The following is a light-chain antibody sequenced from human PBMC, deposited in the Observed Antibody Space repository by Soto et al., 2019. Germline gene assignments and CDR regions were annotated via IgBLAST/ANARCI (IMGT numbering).Light chain of an antibody. CDR1: QSVSSN. V-gene: IGKV3-15*01. J-gene: IGKJ3*01. CDR2: GAS. Sequence: DIVLTQSPAALSVSPGERATLSCRASQSVSSNLAWYQQRPGQAPRLIIYGASTRATGIPARFSGSGSGTEFTLTISSLQSEDCAVYYCQHYNNWPPRITFGPGTKVDIK. CDR3: QHYNNWPPRIT.